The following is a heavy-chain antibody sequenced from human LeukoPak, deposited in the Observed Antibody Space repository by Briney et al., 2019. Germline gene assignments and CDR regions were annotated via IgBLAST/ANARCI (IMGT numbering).Heavy chain of an antibody. CDR1: GYSISSGYY. CDR3: ARRIYSSSWSNWYFDL. D-gene: IGHD6-13*01. J-gene: IGHJ2*01. CDR2: IYHSGST. V-gene: IGHV4-38-2*02. Sequence: SETLSLTCTVSGYSISSGYYWGWIRHPPGQGLEWIGSIYHSGSTYYNPSLKSRVTISVDTSKNQFSLKLSSVTAADTAVYYCARRIYSSSWSNWYFDLWGRGTLVTVSS.